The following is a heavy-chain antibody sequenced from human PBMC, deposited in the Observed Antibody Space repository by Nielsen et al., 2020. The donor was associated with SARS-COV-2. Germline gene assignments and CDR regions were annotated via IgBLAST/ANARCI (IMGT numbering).Heavy chain of an antibody. CDR1: GFTFSSYG. Sequence: GESLKISCAASGFTFSSYGMHWVRQAPGKGLEWVAVISYDGSNKYYADSVKGRFTISRDNSKNTLYLQMNSLRAEDTAVYYCARENYYDSSGSYGLYYYGMDVWGQGTTVTVSS. CDR3: ARENYYDSSGSYGLYYYGMDV. CDR2: ISYDGSNK. D-gene: IGHD3-22*01. J-gene: IGHJ6*02. V-gene: IGHV3-30*03.